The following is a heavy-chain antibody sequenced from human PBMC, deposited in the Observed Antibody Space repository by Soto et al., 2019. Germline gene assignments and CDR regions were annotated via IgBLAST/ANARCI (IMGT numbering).Heavy chain of an antibody. D-gene: IGHD3-22*01. CDR3: ARYCYDSSGYYLDY. CDR2: IYYSGST. J-gene: IGHJ4*02. Sequence: SETLSLTCTVSGGSISSYYWSWIRQPPGKGLEWIGYIYYSGSTNYNPSLKIRVTISVYTSKNQFSLKLSSVTAADTAVYYCARYCYDSSGYYLDYWGQGTLVPVSS. CDR1: GGSISSYY. V-gene: IGHV4-59*01.